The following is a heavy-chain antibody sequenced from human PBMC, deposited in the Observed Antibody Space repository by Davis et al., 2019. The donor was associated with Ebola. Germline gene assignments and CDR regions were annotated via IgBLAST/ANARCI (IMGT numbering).Heavy chain of an antibody. V-gene: IGHV1-2*06. D-gene: IGHD6-13*01. Sequence: ASVKVSCKASGYTFTGYYMHWVRQAPGQGLEWMGRINPNSGGTNYAQKFQGRVTMTRDTSISTAYMELSRLRSDDTAVDYCARDWGYSSSLDAFDIWGQGTMVTVSS. CDR2: INPNSGGT. CDR1: GYTFTGYY. J-gene: IGHJ3*02. CDR3: ARDWGYSSSLDAFDI.